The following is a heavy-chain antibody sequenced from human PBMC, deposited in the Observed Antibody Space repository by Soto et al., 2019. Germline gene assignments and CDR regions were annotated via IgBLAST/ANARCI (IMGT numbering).Heavy chain of an antibody. J-gene: IGHJ1*01. D-gene: IGHD3-22*01. CDR1: GGTFSSYA. V-gene: IGHV1-69*12. CDR3: ARGDSSGTEAEYFQH. CDR2: IIPIFGTA. Sequence: QVQLVQSGAEVKKPGSSVKVSCKASGGTFSSYAISWVRQAPGQGLEWMGGIIPIFGTANYAQKFQGRVTSXXDXSXXTAYMELSSLRSEDTAVYYCARGDSSGTEAEYFQHWGQGTLVTVSS.